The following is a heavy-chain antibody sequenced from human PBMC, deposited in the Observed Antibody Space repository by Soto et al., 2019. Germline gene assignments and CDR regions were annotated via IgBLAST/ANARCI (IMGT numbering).Heavy chain of an antibody. CDR2: IIPIFGTA. J-gene: IGHJ6*02. V-gene: IGHV1-69*01. Sequence: QVQLVQSGAEVKKPGSSVKVSCKASGGTFSSYAISWVRQAPGQGLEWMGGIIPIFGTANYAQKFQGRVTITADESTSTAYMELSSLRSEDTAVYYCARFVVGPATIGGRDYYYGMDVWGQGTTVTVSS. CDR1: GGTFSSYA. CDR3: ARFVVGPATIGGRDYYYGMDV. D-gene: IGHD2-2*01.